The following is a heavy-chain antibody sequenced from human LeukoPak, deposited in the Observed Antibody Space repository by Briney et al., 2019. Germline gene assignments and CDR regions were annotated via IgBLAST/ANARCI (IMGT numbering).Heavy chain of an antibody. CDR2: ITGSSSRI. J-gene: IGHJ4*02. CDR1: GFSFSRYN. V-gene: IGHV3-48*01. D-gene: IGHD6-13*01. Sequence: GGSLRLSCAASGFSFSRYNMNWVPQAPGKGLEWVAYITGSSSRIYYADSVKGRFTISRDNAKNSLYLQMNSLRAEDTAVYYCATAGTPDYWGQGTLVTVSS. CDR3: ATAGTPDY.